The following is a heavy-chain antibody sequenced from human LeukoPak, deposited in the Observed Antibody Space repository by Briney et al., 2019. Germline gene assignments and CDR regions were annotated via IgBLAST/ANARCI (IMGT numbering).Heavy chain of an antibody. CDR1: GLSFTTKA. CDR3: AAHLGSGWHLDY. D-gene: IGHD6-19*01. CDR2: ISLDGKNE. J-gene: IGHJ4*02. V-gene: IGHV3-30*04. Sequence: PGRSLRLSCVASGLSFTTKAMHWVRQAPGEGLEWMSYISLDGKNESYADSVRGRFTISRDNSRNTVHLQMNSLRPEDTAVYYCAAHLGSGWHLDYWGQGIRVTVSP.